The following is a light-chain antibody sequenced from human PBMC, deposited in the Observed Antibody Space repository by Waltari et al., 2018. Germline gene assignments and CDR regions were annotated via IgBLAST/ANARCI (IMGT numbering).Light chain of an antibody. CDR1: QGISSY. CDR2: AAS. V-gene: IGKV1-8*01. Sequence: AIRMTQSPSSFSASTRDRVPITCRASQGISSYLAWYQQKPGKAPKLLIYAASTLQSGVPSRFSGSGSGTDFTLTISCLQSEDFATYYCQQYYSYPMYTFGQGTKLEIK. J-gene: IGKJ2*01. CDR3: QQYYSYPMYT.